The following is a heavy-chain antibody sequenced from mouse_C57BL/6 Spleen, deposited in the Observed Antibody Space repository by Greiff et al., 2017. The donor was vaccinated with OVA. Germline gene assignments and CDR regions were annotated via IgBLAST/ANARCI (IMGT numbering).Heavy chain of an antibody. D-gene: IGHD2-3*01. CDR3: ARLGFLDGYHRYFDV. Sequence: QVQLQQPGTDLVKPGASVKLSCKASGYTFTSYWMHWVKQRPGQGLEWIGNINPSNGGTNYNEKFKSKATLTVDKSSSTAYMQLCSLTSEDSAVYYCARLGFLDGYHRYFDVWGTGTTVTVSS. J-gene: IGHJ1*03. CDR1: GYTFTSYW. V-gene: IGHV1-53*01. CDR2: INPSNGGT.